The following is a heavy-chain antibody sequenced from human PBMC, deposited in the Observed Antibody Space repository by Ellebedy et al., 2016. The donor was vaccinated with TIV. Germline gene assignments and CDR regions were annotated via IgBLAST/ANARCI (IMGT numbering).Heavy chain of an antibody. Sequence: GESLKISXAASGFTVSSNYMSWVRQAPGKGLEWVSVIYSGGSTYYADSVKGRFTISRHNSKNTLYLQMNSLRAEDTAVYYCAKDSELGMSAFDIWGQGTMVTVSS. CDR1: GFTVSSNY. J-gene: IGHJ3*02. CDR3: AKDSELGMSAFDI. CDR2: IYSGGST. D-gene: IGHD7-27*01. V-gene: IGHV3-53*04.